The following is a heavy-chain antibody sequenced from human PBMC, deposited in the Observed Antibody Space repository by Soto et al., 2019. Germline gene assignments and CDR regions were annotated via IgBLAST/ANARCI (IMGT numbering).Heavy chain of an antibody. V-gene: IGHV3-23*01. D-gene: IGHD6-19*01. Sequence: GGSLRLSCAVSGFTFSNYPMGWVRQAPGKGLEWVSAISGSGGDTYSADSVKGRFTMSRDNSKSTLYLQMNSLRADDTAVYYCARILRRGIKPGWSKGGFDYWGQGPLVTVYS. CDR2: ISGSGGDT. J-gene: IGHJ4*02. CDR3: ARILRRGIKPGWSKGGFDY. CDR1: GFTFSNYP.